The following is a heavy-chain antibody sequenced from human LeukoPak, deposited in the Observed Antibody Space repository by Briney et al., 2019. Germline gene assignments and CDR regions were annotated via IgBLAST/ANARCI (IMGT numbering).Heavy chain of an antibody. J-gene: IGHJ4*02. D-gene: IGHD6-19*01. CDR1: GLPISRFF. Sequence: MPSEILSLICTTSGLPISRFFWNWVRQPPGKGLEWIGNIYDGVPTFFNPSLKSRVTISVDTSKGQFSLQLASVTAADTAVYYCVQTTGWPGFDYWGQGILVTVSS. CDR3: VQTTGWPGFDY. CDR2: IYDGVPT. V-gene: IGHV4-4*09.